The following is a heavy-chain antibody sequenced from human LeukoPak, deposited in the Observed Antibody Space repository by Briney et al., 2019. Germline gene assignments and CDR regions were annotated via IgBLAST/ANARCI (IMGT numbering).Heavy chain of an antibody. J-gene: IGHJ4*02. CDR2: INPKSGVT. V-gene: IGHV1-2*02. CDR3: AREGPYCESGTCPTQFDF. CDR1: GYTFIDHY. D-gene: IGHD2-21*01. Sequence: GASVKVSCKASGYTFIDHYIHWVRQARGQGLEWVGWINPKSGVTDPAQKFQGRVSMTMDTYITTAYLEVNRLTYDDTAVYFCAREGPYCESGTCPTQFDFWGQGSPVTVSS.